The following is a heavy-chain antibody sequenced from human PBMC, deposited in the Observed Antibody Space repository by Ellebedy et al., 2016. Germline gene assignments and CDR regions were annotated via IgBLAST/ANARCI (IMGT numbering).Heavy chain of an antibody. V-gene: IGHV4-59*08. J-gene: IGHJ4*02. Sequence: SETLSLTCTVSGGSTRGYYWSWIRQPPGKGLEWLGYIYSSGSTNYNPSLKSRGTMSVDTSKNHLSLRLSSVTAADTAVYYCARSVGYNFYFFDFWGQGILVTVSS. CDR1: GGSTRGYY. CDR2: IYSSGST. CDR3: ARSVGYNFYFFDF. D-gene: IGHD5-24*01.